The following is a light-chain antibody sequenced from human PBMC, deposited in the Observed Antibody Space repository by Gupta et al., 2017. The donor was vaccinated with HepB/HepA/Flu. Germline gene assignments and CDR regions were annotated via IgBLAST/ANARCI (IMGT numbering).Light chain of an antibody. V-gene: IGLV1-47*01. CDR2: RNN. CDR3: SSWADSLSAPELV. J-gene: IGLJ2*01. Sequence: QSVLTQPPSASGTPGQRVTISCSGSSSNIGSNYVYWYQQLPGTAPKLLIDRNNQRPSGVPDRFSGSKSGSSASLAITGLRSEDEADDYCSSWADSLSAPELVFGGGTKMTVL. CDR1: SSNIGSNY.